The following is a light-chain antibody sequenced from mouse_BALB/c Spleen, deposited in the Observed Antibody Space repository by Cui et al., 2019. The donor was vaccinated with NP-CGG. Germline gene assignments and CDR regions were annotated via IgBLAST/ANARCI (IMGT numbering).Light chain of an antibody. CDR3: ALWYSNHWV. Sequence: QAVVTQESALTTSPGETVTLTFRSSTGAVTTSNYANWVQEKPDHLFTGLIGGTNNRAPGVPARFSGSLIGYKAALTITGAQTEDEAIYFCALWYSNHWVFGGGTKLTVL. CDR1: TGAVTTSNY. J-gene: IGLJ1*01. CDR2: GTN. V-gene: IGLV1*01.